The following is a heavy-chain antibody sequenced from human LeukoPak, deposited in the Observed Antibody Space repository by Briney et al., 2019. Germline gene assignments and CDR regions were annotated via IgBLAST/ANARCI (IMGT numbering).Heavy chain of an antibody. Sequence: SETLSLTCTVSGDSISSSSYYWGWIRQPPGKGLEWIGSIYYSGSTYDNPSLRSRVTISVDTSKNQFSLKLSSVAATDTAVYYCASILGGSYFDYWGQGTLVTVSS. CDR1: GDSISSSSYY. V-gene: IGHV4-39*07. J-gene: IGHJ4*02. CDR3: ASILGGSYFDY. CDR2: IYYSGST. D-gene: IGHD3-16*01.